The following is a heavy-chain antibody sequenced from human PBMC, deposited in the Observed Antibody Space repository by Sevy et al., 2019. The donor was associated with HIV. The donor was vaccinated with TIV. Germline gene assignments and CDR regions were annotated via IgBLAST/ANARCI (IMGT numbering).Heavy chain of an antibody. Sequence: GGSLRLSCAASGFTFSSYPMTWVRRAPGKGLEWVSTTSTTDLVTDYADSVKGRFTISRDNSKNALYLQMNSLRAEDTAVYYCAKDRSPSFCGSTTCYTNWGQGTLVTVSS. D-gene: IGHD2-2*02. CDR2: TSTTDLVT. J-gene: IGHJ4*02. CDR3: AKDRSPSFCGSTTCYTN. V-gene: IGHV3-23*01. CDR1: GFTFSSYP.